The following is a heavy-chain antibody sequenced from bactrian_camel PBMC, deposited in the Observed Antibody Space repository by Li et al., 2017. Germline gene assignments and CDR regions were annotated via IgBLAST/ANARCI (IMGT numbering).Heavy chain of an antibody. CDR2: IYSDGST. Sequence: QVQLVESGGGSVQAGGSLRLSCVASGYTYSDVCIGWFRQVPGKGREGVATIYSDGSTRYVDSVKGRFTISRSNAKNTLALQMNSLTSEDTAVYYCVTDRRPHCTINYWQRTSPTHWGQGTQVTVS. J-gene: IGHJ4*01. CDR1: GYTYSDVC. D-gene: IGHD1*01. V-gene: IGHV3S9*01. CDR3: VTDRRPHCTINYWQRTSPTH.